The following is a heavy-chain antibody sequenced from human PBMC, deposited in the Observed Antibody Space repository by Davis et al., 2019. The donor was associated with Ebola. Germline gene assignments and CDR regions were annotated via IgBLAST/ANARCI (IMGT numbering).Heavy chain of an antibody. CDR2: IRSKANNYAT. Sequence: GGSLRLSCAASGFTFSGSAMHWVRQASGKGLEWVGRIRSKANNYATAYAASVKGRFTISRDDSKNTAYLQMNSLKTEDTAVYYCTTTTVTTDYWGQGTLVTVSS. D-gene: IGHD4-17*01. J-gene: IGHJ4*02. V-gene: IGHV3-73*01. CDR1: GFTFSGSA. CDR3: TTTTVTTDY.